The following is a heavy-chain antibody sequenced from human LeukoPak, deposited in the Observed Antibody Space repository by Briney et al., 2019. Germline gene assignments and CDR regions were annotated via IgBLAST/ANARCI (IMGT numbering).Heavy chain of an antibody. Sequence: SETLSLTCTVSGGPISVYYWSWIRQPPGKGLEWIGYVYDSGSTKYNPSLKSRVTISVDTSNDQFSLKLTSVTAADTAVYYCARSSRDSSGYSDLDPWGQGILVTVSS. CDR2: VYDSGST. CDR3: ARSSRDSSGYSDLDP. D-gene: IGHD3-22*01. J-gene: IGHJ5*02. V-gene: IGHV4-59*01. CDR1: GGPISVYY.